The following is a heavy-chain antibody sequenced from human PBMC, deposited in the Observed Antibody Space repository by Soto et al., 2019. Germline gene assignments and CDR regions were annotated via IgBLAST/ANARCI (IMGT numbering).Heavy chain of an antibody. Sequence: GGSLRLSCAASGFTFSSYAMSWVRQAPGKGLEWVSAISGSGGSTYYADSVKGRFTISRDNSKNTLYLQMNSLRAEDTAVYYCAKGDGNDYVWRYGMDGWGQGTKVTVSS. D-gene: IGHD3-16*01. CDR1: GFTFSSYA. V-gene: IGHV3-23*01. CDR2: ISGSGGST. CDR3: AKGDGNDYVWRYGMDG. J-gene: IGHJ6*02.